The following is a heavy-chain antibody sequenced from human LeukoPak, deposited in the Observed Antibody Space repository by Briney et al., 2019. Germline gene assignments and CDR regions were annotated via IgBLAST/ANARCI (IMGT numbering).Heavy chain of an antibody. D-gene: IGHD5-12*01. CDR1: GFTFTNYN. CDR2: ISSTSRSYI. Sequence: GGSLRLSCAASGFTFTNYNMNWVRQASGKGLEWVSSISSTSRSYIYYADSVKGRFTISRDNAKNSLYLQMNSLRAEDTAVYYCAREHSGYDFPGRDYYYMDVWGKGTTVTVSS. J-gene: IGHJ6*03. CDR3: AREHSGYDFPGRDYYYMDV. V-gene: IGHV3-21*01.